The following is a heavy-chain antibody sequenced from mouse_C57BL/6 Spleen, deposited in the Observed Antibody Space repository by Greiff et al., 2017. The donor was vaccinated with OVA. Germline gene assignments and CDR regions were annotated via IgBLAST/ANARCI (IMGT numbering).Heavy chain of an antibody. J-gene: IGHJ3*01. V-gene: IGHV1-22*01. CDR3: ARGNYYDYPWFAY. Sequence: VQLQQSGPELVQPGASVKMSCKASGYTFTDYNMHWVKQSHGKSLEWIGYINPNNGGTSYNQKFKGKATLTVNKSSSTAYMELRSLTSEDSAVYYCARGNYYDYPWFAYWGQGTLVTVSA. D-gene: IGHD2-4*01. CDR1: GYTFTDYN. CDR2: INPNNGGT.